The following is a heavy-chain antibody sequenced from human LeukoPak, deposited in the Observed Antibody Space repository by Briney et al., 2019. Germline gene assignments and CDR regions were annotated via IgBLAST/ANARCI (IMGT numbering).Heavy chain of an antibody. D-gene: IGHD3-3*01. CDR1: GGSFSGYY. V-gene: IGHV4-34*01. CDR2: INHSGST. Sequence: SETLSLTCAVYGGSFSGYYWSWIRQPPGKGLEWIGEINHSGSTNYNPSLKSRVTISVDTSKNQFSLKLSSVTAADTAVYYCARGLEDFWSGYYLHRGQGTLVTVSS. J-gene: IGHJ4*02. CDR3: ARGLEDFWSGYYLH.